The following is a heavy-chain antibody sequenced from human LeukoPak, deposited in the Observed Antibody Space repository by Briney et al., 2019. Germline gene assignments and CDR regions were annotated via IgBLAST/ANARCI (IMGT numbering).Heavy chain of an antibody. CDR1: RFTVSVNY. J-gene: IGHJ4*02. V-gene: IGHV3-66*01. CDR3: ARAWGNDYDLNY. Sequence: GGSLRLSCAASRFTVSVNYMSWVRQAPGKGLEWVSVLYSSGSTNYADSVKGRFTISRDNSENTLSLQMNSLRVEDTAVYYCARAWGNDYDLNYWGQGTLVTVSS. CDR2: LYSSGST. D-gene: IGHD3-3*01.